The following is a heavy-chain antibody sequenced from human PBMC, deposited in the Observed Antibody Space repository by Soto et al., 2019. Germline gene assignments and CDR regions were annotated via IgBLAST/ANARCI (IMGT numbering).Heavy chain of an antibody. CDR3: AKGSPGPPFDY. Sequence: GGSLRLSCAASGFTFSSYGMHWVRQAPGKGLEWVAVISYDGSNKDYADSVKGRFTISRDNSKNTLYLQMNSLRAEDTAVYYCAKGSPGPPFDYCGQGTLVTVSS. J-gene: IGHJ4*02. CDR2: ISYDGSNK. V-gene: IGHV3-30*18. CDR1: GFTFSSYG.